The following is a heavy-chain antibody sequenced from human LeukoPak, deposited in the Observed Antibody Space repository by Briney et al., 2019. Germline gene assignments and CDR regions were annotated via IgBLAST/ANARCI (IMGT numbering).Heavy chain of an antibody. J-gene: IGHJ5*02. V-gene: IGHV1-18*01. CDR1: GYTFTSYG. CDR3: ARAGWYTGPYEGVYGDPSYNWFDP. D-gene: IGHD4-17*01. CDR2: ISAYNGNT. Sequence: ASVKVSCKASGYTFTSYGISWVRQAPGQGLEWMGWISAYNGNTNYAQKLQGRVTITRDTSASTAYMELSSLRSEDTAVYYCARAGWYTGPYEGVYGDPSYNWFDPWGQGTLVTVSS.